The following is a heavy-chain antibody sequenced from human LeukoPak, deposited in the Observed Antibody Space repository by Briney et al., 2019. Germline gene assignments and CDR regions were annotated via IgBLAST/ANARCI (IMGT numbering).Heavy chain of an antibody. CDR3: TRTGYSSGYSYYFDY. J-gene: IGHJ4*02. D-gene: IGHD3-22*01. Sequence: ASVKVSCKASGYTFTSYDINWVRQATGQGLEWMGWMDPNSGNTGYAQKFQGRVTMTRNTSISTAYMELSSLRSEDTAVYYCTRTGYSSGYSYYFDYWGQGTLVTVSS. V-gene: IGHV1-8*01. CDR2: MDPNSGNT. CDR1: GYTFTSYD.